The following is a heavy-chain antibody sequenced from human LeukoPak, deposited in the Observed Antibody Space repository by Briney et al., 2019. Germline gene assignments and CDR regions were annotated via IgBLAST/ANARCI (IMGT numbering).Heavy chain of an antibody. D-gene: IGHD2-2*02. Sequence: ASVKVSCKASGGTFSSYAISWVRQAPGQGLEWMGGIIPIFGTANYAQKSQGRVTITADESTSTAYLVLSSLRSEDTAVYYCARWCVVVPAAIMAAWFDPWGQGTLVTVSS. CDR1: GGTFSSYA. V-gene: IGHV1-69*13. CDR3: ARWCVVVPAAIMAAWFDP. CDR2: IIPIFGTA. J-gene: IGHJ5*02.